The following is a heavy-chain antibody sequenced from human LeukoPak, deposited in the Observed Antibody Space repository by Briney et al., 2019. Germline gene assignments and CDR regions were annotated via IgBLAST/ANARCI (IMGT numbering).Heavy chain of an antibody. CDR2: ISSSSSYI. Sequence: GGSLRLSCAASGFTFSSFTMNWVRQAPGKGLEWVSSISSSSSYIYYADSVKGRFTISRDNAKNSLYLQMNSLRAEDTAVYYCARAPHYDFWSGPFFRGMDVWGQGTTVTVSS. J-gene: IGHJ6*02. CDR1: GFTFSSFT. D-gene: IGHD3-3*01. CDR3: ARAPHYDFWSGPFFRGMDV. V-gene: IGHV3-21*04.